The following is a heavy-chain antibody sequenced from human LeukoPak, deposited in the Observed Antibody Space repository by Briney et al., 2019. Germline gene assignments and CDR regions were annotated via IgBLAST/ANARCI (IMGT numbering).Heavy chain of an antibody. D-gene: IGHD3-10*01. CDR3: AKDGSWSSTD. CDR2: IAHHGNNK. CDR1: GFTFSSAA. Sequence: PGGSLRLSCGASGFTFSSAATHWVRQGPGKGLEWVAYIAHHGNNKYYADSVKGRFTISRDNSKGSLYLQMNSLRADDTAVYYCAKDGSWSSTDWGQGTLVRVSS. J-gene: IGHJ4*02. V-gene: IGHV3-30*02.